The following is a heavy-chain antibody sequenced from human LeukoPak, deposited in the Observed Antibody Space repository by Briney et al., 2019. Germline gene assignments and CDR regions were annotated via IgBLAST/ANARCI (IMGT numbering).Heavy chain of an antibody. D-gene: IGHD5-24*01. J-gene: IGHJ4*02. CDR1: GFTFSSYG. V-gene: IGHV3-33*01. Sequence: AGGSLRLSCAASGFTFSSYGFHWVRQAPGKGLEWVAVIWSDGSYKYYADSVKGRFTISRDDSKYTLYLQMNSLRAEDTAVYYCARDFSLQLFDYWGQGTLATVFS. CDR2: IWSDGSYK. CDR3: ARDFSLQLFDY.